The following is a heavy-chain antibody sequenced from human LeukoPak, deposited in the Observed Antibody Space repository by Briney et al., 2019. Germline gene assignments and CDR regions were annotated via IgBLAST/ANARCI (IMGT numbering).Heavy chain of an antibody. CDR1: GYTFSSYG. D-gene: IGHD5/OR15-5a*01. J-gene: IGHJ4*02. CDR3: ARAGPLSTGNYLGY. Sequence: ASVKVSCKASGYTFSSYGINWVRQAPGQGLEWMGWISAYNGNTNYAQKLQGRVTMTTDTSTSTAYMELRSLRSDDTAVYYCARAGPLSTGNYLGYWGQRTLVTVSS. CDR2: ISAYNGNT. V-gene: IGHV1-18*01.